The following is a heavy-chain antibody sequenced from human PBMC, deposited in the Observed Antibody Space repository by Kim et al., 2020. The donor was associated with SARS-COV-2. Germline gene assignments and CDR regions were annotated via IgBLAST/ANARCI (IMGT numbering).Heavy chain of an antibody. V-gene: IGHV1-18*01. Sequence: NYAQKLQGRVTMTTDTSTSTAYMELRSLRSDDTAVYYCARENIVVHNWFDPWGQGTLVTVSS. J-gene: IGHJ5*02. D-gene: IGHD2-15*01. CDR3: ARENIVVHNWFDP.